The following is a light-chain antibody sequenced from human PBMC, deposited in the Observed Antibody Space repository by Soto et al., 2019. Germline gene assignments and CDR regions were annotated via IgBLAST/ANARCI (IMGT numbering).Light chain of an antibody. CDR3: QQSYDTPYT. CDR2: AAS. J-gene: IGKJ2*01. Sequence: DIQMTHSPSSLSASVGDRVTITCRASRSISNYLNWFQQKPGKAPKLLIYAASSLKSGVPSRFSGSGSGTDFTLTISSLQPEDFATYYCQQSYDTPYTFGQGTKLEIK. CDR1: RSISNY. V-gene: IGKV1-39*01.